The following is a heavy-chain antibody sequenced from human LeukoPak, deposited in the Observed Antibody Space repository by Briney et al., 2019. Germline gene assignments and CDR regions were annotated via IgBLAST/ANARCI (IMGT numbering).Heavy chain of an antibody. V-gene: IGHV4-34*01. Sequence: SETLSLTCAVYGGSFSGYYWSWIRQPPGKGLEWIGEINHSGSTNYNPSLKSRVTISVDTSKNQFSLKLSSVTAADTAVYYCARETRTGTTIDPWGQGTLVTVSS. D-gene: IGHD1-1*01. CDR3: ARETRTGTTIDP. CDR1: GGSFSGYY. CDR2: INHSGST. J-gene: IGHJ5*02.